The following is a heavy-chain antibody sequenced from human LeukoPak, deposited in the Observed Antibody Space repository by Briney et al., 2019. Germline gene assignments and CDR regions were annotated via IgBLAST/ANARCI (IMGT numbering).Heavy chain of an antibody. Sequence: GGSPRLSCAASGFTFSSYAMSWVRQAPGKGLEWVSAISGSGGSTYYADSVKGRFTISRDNSKNTLYLQMNSLRAEDTAVYYCAKDGYYDSSGPVVDAFDIWGQGTMVTVSS. CDR3: AKDGYYDSSGPVVDAFDI. CDR2: ISGSGGST. J-gene: IGHJ3*02. V-gene: IGHV3-23*01. D-gene: IGHD3-22*01. CDR1: GFTFSSYA.